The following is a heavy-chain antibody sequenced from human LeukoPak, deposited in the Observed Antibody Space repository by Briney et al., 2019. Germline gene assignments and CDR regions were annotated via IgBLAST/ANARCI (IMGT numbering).Heavy chain of an antibody. CDR3: ERESLATIGVDY. CDR2: INSDWSST. D-gene: IGHD5-12*01. V-gene: IGHV3-74*01. J-gene: IGHJ4*02. Sequence: GGSLRLSCAASGFTFSSYWIHCVRQAPGKGLVWFSRINSDWSSTTYADSVKGRFTISRDNSKNTMYLQMNSLRDEDTAVYYCERESLATIGVDYWGQGTLVTVSS. CDR1: GFTFSSYW.